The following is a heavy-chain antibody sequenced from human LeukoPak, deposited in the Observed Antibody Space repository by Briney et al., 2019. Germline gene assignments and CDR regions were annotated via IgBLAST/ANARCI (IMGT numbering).Heavy chain of an antibody. J-gene: IGHJ6*04. V-gene: IGHV3-23*01. Sequence: PGGSLRLSCGASGFTFSSSAMSWARQAPGKGLECVSNISGSCSGGSTYYVDSVNDRFTISRDNAKNSMYLQMNSLRAEDTAVYYCAELGITMIGGVWGKGTTVTISS. D-gene: IGHD3-10*02. CDR3: AELGITMIGGV. CDR2: ISGSCSGGST. CDR1: GFTFSSSA.